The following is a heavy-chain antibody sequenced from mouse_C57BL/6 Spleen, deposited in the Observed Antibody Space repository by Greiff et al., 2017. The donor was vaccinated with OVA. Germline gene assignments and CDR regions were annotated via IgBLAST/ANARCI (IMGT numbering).Heavy chain of an antibody. D-gene: IGHD2-14*01. CDR1: GYTFTDYY. CDR2: INPYNGGT. V-gene: IGHV1-19*01. J-gene: IGHJ4*01. CDR3: ARLGTGYAMDY. Sequence: VQLKESGPVLVKPGASVKMSCKASGYTFTDYYMNWVKQSHGKSLEWIGVINPYNGGTSYNQKFKGKATLTVDKSSSTAYMELNSLTSEDSAVYYCARLGTGYAMDYWGQGTSVTVSS.